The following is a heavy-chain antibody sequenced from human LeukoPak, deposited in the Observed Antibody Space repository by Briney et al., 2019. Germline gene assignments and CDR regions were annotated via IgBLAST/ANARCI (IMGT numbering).Heavy chain of an antibody. CDR2: ISGSGGGT. D-gene: IGHD2-2*01. CDR3: AKDSRYCSSTSCRDWFDP. J-gene: IGHJ5*02. CDR1: GFTFSSYA. V-gene: IGHV3-23*01. Sequence: GGSLRLSCAASGFTFSSYAMSWFRQAPGKGLEWVSAISGSGGGTYYADSVKGRFTISRDNSKNTLYLQMNSLRAEDTAVYYCAKDSRYCSSTSCRDWFDPWGQGTLVTVSS.